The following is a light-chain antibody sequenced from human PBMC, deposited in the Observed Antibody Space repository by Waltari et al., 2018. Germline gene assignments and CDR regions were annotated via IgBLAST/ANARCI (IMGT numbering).Light chain of an antibody. CDR3: QQRSDWPPFT. Sequence: EIVLTQSPVTMSLSPGERATLSCRASQNIQTFLAWYQHRPGQPPRLLIYDAFYRATGIPARCIGGGSGTDFTLSISSREPEDFAVYFCQQRSDWPPFTFGPGTRVDI. CDR1: QNIQTF. V-gene: IGKV3-11*01. J-gene: IGKJ3*01. CDR2: DAF.